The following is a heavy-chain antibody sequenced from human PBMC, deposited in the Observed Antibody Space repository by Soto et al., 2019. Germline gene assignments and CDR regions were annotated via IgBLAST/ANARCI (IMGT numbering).Heavy chain of an antibody. CDR3: ARSLTRYDPLTGYQNWFDS. CDR2: INPNAGST. D-gene: IGHD3-9*01. Sequence: QVQVVQSGAEVKKPGASVKVSCKASGYRFTDYHLHWVRQAPGQGLEWMGIINPNAGSTNYAQKFQGRVTMTRDTSTSTVYMELTRLRSDDTAVYFCARSLTRYDPLTGYQNWFDSWGQGTLVTVSS. CDR1: GYRFTDYH. J-gene: IGHJ5*01. V-gene: IGHV1-46*01.